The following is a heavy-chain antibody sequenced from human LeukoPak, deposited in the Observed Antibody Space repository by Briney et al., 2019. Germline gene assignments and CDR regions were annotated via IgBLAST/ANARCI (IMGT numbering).Heavy chain of an antibody. D-gene: IGHD5-12*01. CDR2: IIPILGIA. CDR3: ARDDGNIVASCY. V-gene: IGHV1-69*04. J-gene: IGHJ4*02. CDR1: GCTFSSYA. Sequence: SVKVSCKASGCTFSSYAISWVRQAPGQGLEWMGRIIPILGIANYAQKFQGRVTITADKSTSTAYMELSSLRSEDTAVYYCARDDGNIVASCYWGQGTLVTVSS.